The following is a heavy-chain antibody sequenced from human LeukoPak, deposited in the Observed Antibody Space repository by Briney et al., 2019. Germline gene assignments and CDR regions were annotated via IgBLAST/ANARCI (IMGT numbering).Heavy chain of an antibody. CDR1: GGSISSYY. J-gene: IGHJ6*03. V-gene: IGHV4-59*01. D-gene: IGHD4-17*01. CDR2: IYYSGST. CDR3: ARADYGEYMDV. Sequence: SETLSLTCTVSGGSISSYYWSWIRQPPGKGLEWIGYIYYSGSTNYNPSLKSRVTISVDTSKNQFSLKLSSVTAADTAVYYCARADYGEYMDVWGKGTTVTVSS.